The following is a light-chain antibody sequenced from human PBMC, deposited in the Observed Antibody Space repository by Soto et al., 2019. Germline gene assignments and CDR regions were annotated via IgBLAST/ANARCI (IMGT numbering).Light chain of an antibody. V-gene: IGLV2-14*01. CDR2: EVS. J-gene: IGLJ2*01. CDR3: SSYTIGDTLVV. CDR1: SRDIGGYIY. Sequence: QSALTQPASVSGSPGQSITISCTGTSRDIGGYIYVSWYQKHPGKAPKLMIYEVSNRPSGVSNRFSGSKSGNTASLTISGLQAEDEADYYCSSYTIGDTLVVFGGGTQLTVL.